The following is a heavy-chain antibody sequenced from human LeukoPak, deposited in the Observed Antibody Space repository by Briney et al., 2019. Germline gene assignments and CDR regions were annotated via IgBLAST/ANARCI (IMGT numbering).Heavy chain of an antibody. J-gene: IGHJ4*02. CDR1: GGTFSSYA. V-gene: IGHV1-2*06. CDR3: ARRGEVSAFDF. Sequence: ASVKVSCKASGGTFSSYAISWVRQAPGQGLEWMGRINPNSGGPNYAQKFQGRVTMTRDTSINTAYMELSSLRSDDTAVYYCARRGEVSAFDFWGQGTLVTVSS. D-gene: IGHD3-16*02. CDR2: INPNSGGP.